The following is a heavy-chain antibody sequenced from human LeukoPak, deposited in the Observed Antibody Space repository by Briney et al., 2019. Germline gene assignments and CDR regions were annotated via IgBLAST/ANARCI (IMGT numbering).Heavy chain of an antibody. D-gene: IGHD3-10*01. V-gene: IGHV3-21*01. CDR1: GFTFSSYS. Sequence: PGGSLRLSCAASGFTFSSYSMNWVRQAPGKGLEWVSSISSSSYIYYADSVKGRFTISRDNAKNSLYLQMNSLRAEDTAVYYCARDGLSYYGSGSDAFDIWGQGTMVTVSS. CDR2: ISSSSYI. J-gene: IGHJ3*02. CDR3: ARDGLSYYGSGSDAFDI.